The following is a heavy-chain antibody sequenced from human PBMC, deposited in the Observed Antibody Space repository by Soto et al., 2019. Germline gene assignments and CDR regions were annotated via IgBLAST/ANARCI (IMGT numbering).Heavy chain of an antibody. J-gene: IGHJ6*02. CDR1: GDTFSSYA. CDR2: IIPTLGRT. D-gene: IGHD3-10*02. CDR3: ARDPLSSFAMDV. Sequence: ASVKVSFKASGDTFSSYAISWVRQAPGKGLEWMGKIIPTLGRTNYAQKFQGRLTISADDSTSTAYMELSSLLSEDTAVYYCARDPLSSFAMDVWGQGTTVTVSS. V-gene: IGHV1-69*11.